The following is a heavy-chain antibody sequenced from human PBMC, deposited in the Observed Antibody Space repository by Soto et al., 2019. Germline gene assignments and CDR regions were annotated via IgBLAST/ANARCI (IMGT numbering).Heavy chain of an antibody. Sequence: EVQLVESGGGLVQPGGSVRLSCAASGFTFSNYDMNWVRQAPGQGLKWVSYIISSGGTMSYADSVKGRFTISRDDAKNSLYLLMNSLRVEDTAVYFCARDGSRYYGMDVWGQGTTVTVSS. CDR2: IISSGGTM. CDR1: GFTFSNYD. V-gene: IGHV3-48*01. J-gene: IGHJ6*02. CDR3: ARDGSRYYGMDV.